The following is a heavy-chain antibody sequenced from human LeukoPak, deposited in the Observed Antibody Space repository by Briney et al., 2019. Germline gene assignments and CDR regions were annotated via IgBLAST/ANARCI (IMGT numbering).Heavy chain of an antibody. V-gene: IGHV3-74*01. D-gene: IGHD2-21*01. CDR1: GCTPSSSC. CDR3: TSIPLDF. Sequence: RGTLSLSCAASGCTPSSSCMNGGAQAPGKGLVWVARIKSDVSSTDYADSVKGRFTISRDDANNILYLQMNSLTAEATAVYYCTSIPLDFWRKGTAVTVSS. J-gene: IGHJ6*04. CDR2: IKSDVSST.